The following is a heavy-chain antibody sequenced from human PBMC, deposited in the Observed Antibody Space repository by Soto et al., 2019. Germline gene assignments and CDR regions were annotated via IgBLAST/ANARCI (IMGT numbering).Heavy chain of an antibody. CDR1: GGSFSGYY. V-gene: IGHV4-34*01. CDR2: INHSGST. CDR3: ARGGKADDY. Sequence: SETLSLTCAVYGGSFSGYYWSWIRQPPGKGLEWIGEINHSGSTNYNPSLKSRVTISVDTSKNQFSLKLSSGTAADTAVYYCARGGKADDYWGQGTLVTVSS. J-gene: IGHJ4*02. D-gene: IGHD6-13*01.